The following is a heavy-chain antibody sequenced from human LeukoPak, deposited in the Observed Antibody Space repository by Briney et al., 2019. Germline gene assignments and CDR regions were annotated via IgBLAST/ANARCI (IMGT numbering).Heavy chain of an antibody. Sequence: PGGSLRLSCAASGFTFSRYAMHWVRQAPGKGLEYVSAISSNGGSTYYANSVKGRFTISRDNSKNTLYLQMGSLRTEDMAVYYCARGDLKWFGDFGDYWGQGTLVTVSS. CDR2: ISSNGGST. CDR1: GFTFSRYA. CDR3: ARGDLKWFGDFGDY. D-gene: IGHD3-10*01. J-gene: IGHJ4*02. V-gene: IGHV3-64*01.